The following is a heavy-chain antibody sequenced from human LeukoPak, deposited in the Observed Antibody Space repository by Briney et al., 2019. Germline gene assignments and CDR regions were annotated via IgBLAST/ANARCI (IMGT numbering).Heavy chain of an antibody. J-gene: IGHJ4*02. V-gene: IGHV3-43*01. D-gene: IGHD4-17*01. Sequence: GGSLRLSCAASGFTFDDYTMHWVRQAPGKGLEWVSLISWDGGSTYYADSVKGRFTISRDNSKNSLYLQMNSLRTEDTALYYCAKDSNPDDYGDYWYSFDYWGQGTLVTVSS. CDR2: ISWDGGST. CDR1: GFTFDDYT. CDR3: AKDSNPDDYGDYWYSFDY.